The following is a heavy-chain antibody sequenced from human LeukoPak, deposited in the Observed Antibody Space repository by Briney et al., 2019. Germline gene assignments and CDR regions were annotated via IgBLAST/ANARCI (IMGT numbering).Heavy chain of an antibody. CDR2: ISDSGGST. D-gene: IGHD1-26*01. CDR3: AKGGSYTQNDL. V-gene: IGHV3-23*01. CDR1: GFTLSSYA. J-gene: IGHJ4*02. Sequence: GGSLSLLCAATGFTLSSYAMGWVRQAPGKGLEWVSAISDSGGSTYYADSVKGRFTISRDNSKNTLYLQMNSLRAEDTAVYYCAKGGSYTQNDLWGQGTVVTVSS.